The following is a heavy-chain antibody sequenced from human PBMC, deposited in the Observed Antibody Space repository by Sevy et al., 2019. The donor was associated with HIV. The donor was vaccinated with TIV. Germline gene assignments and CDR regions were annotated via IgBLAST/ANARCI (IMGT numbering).Heavy chain of an antibody. CDR2: ISAYNGNT. CDR1: GYTFTSYG. V-gene: IGHV1-18*01. J-gene: IGHJ6*02. CDR3: AKWFGELSRYYYYGMDV. Sequence: ASVKVSCKASGYTFTSYGINWVRQAPGQGLEWMGWISAYNGNTNYAQKLQGRVTMTTDTSTSTAYMELRSLRSDDTAVYYCAKWFGELSRYYYYGMDVWGQGTTVTVSS. D-gene: IGHD3-10*01.